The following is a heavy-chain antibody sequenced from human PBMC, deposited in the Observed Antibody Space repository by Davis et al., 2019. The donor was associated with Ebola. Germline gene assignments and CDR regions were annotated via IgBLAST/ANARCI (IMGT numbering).Heavy chain of an antibody. D-gene: IGHD3/OR15-3a*01. CDR1: GYTFTNYY. Sequence: ASVKVSCKASGYTFTNYYMHWVRQAPGQGLEWMGWISDFARTTNYAQKFQGRVTMTTDTSTRTAYMELRGLRSDDTAVYYCARAPRRTEDLVHAMDVWGQGTTVTVSS. V-gene: IGHV1-18*04. CDR2: ISDFARTT. J-gene: IGHJ6*02. CDR3: ARAPRRTEDLVHAMDV.